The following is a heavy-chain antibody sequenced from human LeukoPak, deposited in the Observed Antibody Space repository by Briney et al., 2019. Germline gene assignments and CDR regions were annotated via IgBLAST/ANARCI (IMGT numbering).Heavy chain of an antibody. Sequence: GGSLRFSCAASGFTFGSYSMNWVRQAPGKGLEWVSFISSSSSTIYYADSVKGRFTISRDNAKNSLYLQMNSLRAEDTAVYYCARDRGGSYSAIDYWGQGTLVTVSS. CDR2: ISSSSSTI. CDR1: GFTFGSYS. J-gene: IGHJ4*02. CDR3: ARDRGGSYSAIDY. D-gene: IGHD1-26*01. V-gene: IGHV3-48*04.